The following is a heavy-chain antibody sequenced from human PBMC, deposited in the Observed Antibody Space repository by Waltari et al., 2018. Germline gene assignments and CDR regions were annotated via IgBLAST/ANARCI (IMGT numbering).Heavy chain of an antibody. CDR2: ISGSGGST. CDR3: AKGPEAGAGGRYFNY. Sequence: EVQLLESGGGLVQPGGSLRLACAASGFPFRSYAMRWVRQAQGKGLDWVSAISGSGGSTYYADSLKGRFTISRDNSKNRLYLQMNSLRAEDTAVYYCAKGPEAGAGGRYFNYWGQGTLVTVSS. CDR1: GFPFRSYA. V-gene: IGHV3-23*01. J-gene: IGHJ4*02. D-gene: IGHD6-13*01.